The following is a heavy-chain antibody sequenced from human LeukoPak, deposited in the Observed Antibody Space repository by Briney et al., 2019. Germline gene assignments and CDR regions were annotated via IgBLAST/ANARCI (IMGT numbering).Heavy chain of an antibody. Sequence: ASVKVSCKASGYTFTGYYIHWVRQAPGQGLEWMGWINPNSGGANYAQKFQGRVTMTRDTSISTAYMELSRLRSDDKAVYYCATISRPLYYYYGMDVWGQGTTVTVSS. J-gene: IGHJ6*02. CDR2: INPNSGGA. CDR3: ATISRPLYYYYGMDV. V-gene: IGHV1-2*02. CDR1: GYTFTGYY.